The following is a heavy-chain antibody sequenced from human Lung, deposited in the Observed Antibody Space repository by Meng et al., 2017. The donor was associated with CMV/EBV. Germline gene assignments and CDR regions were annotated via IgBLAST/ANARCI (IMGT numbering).Heavy chain of an antibody. J-gene: IGHJ6*02. CDR1: GFTFSSYS. CDR3: ARGESEWELLSYYYYYGMDV. Sequence: GSXRLSCAASGFTFSSYSMNWVRQAPGKGLEWVSSISSSSSYIYYADSVKGRFTISRDNAKNSLYLQMNSLRAEDTAVYYCARGESEWELLSYYYYYGMDVWGQGXTVTVSS. D-gene: IGHD1-26*01. CDR2: ISSSSSYI. V-gene: IGHV3-21*01.